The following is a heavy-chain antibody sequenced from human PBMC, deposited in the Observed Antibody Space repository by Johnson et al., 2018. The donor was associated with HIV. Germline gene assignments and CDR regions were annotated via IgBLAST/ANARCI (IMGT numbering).Heavy chain of an antibody. J-gene: IGHJ3*02. CDR2: INIDGSTT. V-gene: IGHV3-74*01. CDR1: GFTFSRYW. D-gene: IGHD3-10*01. CDR3: ARDTITMVRGVVDAFDI. Sequence: VQLVESGGGLVQPGGSLRLSCAASGFTFSRYWMHWVRQAPGKGLVWVSRINIDGSTTTYADSVKGRVPISRDNAKNSLYLPMNSLRAEDTAVYYCARDTITMVRGVVDAFDIWGQGTMVTVSS.